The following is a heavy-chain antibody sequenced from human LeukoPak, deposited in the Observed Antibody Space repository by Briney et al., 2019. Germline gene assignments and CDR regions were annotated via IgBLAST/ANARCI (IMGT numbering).Heavy chain of an antibody. V-gene: IGHV4-59*01. CDR2: IYYSGST. CDR1: GGSISSYY. J-gene: IGHJ4*02. CDR3: ARGRSGSYYKGPFDY. D-gene: IGHD3-10*01. Sequence: SETLSLTCTVSGGSISSYYWSWIRQPPGKGLEWIGYIYYSGSTNYNPSLKSRVTISVDTSKNQFSLKLSSVTAADTAVYYCARGRSGSYYKGPFDYWGQGTLVTVSS.